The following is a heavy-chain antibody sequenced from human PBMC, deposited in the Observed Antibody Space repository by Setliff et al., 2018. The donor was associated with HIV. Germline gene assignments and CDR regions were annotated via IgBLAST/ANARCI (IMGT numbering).Heavy chain of an antibody. D-gene: IGHD6-19*01. CDR1: GYTFTSYG. Sequence: ASVKVSCKASGYTFTSYGITWVRQAPGQGLEWMGWISTYNGNTHYAQKLQGRVTMTTDTSTSTAYMELRSLRSDDTAVYYCARKYTGGPLDYWGQGTLVTVSS. CDR3: ARKYTGGPLDY. V-gene: IGHV1-18*01. J-gene: IGHJ4*02. CDR2: ISTYNGNT.